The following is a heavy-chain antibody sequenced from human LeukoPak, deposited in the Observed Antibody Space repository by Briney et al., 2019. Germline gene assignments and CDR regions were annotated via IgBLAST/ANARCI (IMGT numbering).Heavy chain of an antibody. CDR2: INHSGST. J-gene: IGHJ1*01. D-gene: IGHD2-15*01. V-gene: IGHV4-34*01. CDR3: ARGSLDCSGGSCYPEYFQH. CDR1: GGSFSGYY. Sequence: SETLSLTCAVYGGSFSGYYWSWIRQPPGKGLEWIGEINHSGSTNYNPSLKSRVTISVDTSKNQFSLKLSSVTAADTAVYYCARGSLDCSGGSCYPEYFQHWGQGTLVTVSS.